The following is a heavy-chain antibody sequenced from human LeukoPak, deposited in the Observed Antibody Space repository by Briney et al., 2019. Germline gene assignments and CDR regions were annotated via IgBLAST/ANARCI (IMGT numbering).Heavy chain of an antibody. J-gene: IGHJ6*02. Sequence: GGSLRLSCAASGFTFSNAWMNWVRQAPGKGLEWVGRIKSKTDGGTTDYAAPVKGRFTISRDDSKNTLYLQMNSLKTEDTAVYYCTTVLDDSSGCLPWYYYYGMDVWGQGTTVTVSS. CDR3: TTVLDDSSGCLPWYYYYGMDV. D-gene: IGHD3-22*01. CDR1: GFTFSNAW. CDR2: IKSKTDGGTT. V-gene: IGHV3-15*07.